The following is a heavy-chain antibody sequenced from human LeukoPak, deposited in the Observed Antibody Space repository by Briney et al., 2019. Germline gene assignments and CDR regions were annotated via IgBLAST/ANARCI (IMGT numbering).Heavy chain of an antibody. D-gene: IGHD4-17*01. V-gene: IGHV4-59*11. CDR2: ISYIGST. Sequence: SETLSLTCAVSDDSFSSHDWTWIRQPPGKGLEWIGYISYIGSTNYNPSLKSRVTISIDTSKNQFSLKLSSETAADTAVYYCARSPVTVTIGFDIWGQGTMVSVSS. CDR1: DDSFSSHD. CDR3: ARSPVTVTIGFDI. J-gene: IGHJ3*02.